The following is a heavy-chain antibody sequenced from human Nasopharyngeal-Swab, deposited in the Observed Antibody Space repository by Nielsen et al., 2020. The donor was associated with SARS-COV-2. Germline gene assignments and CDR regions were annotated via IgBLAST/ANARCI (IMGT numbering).Heavy chain of an antibody. V-gene: IGHV5-51*01. CDR3: ARPMRPMGHYYFGMDV. CDR1: GYSFTSYW. Sequence: GESLKISCKGSGYSFTSYWIGWVRQMPGKDLEWMGIIYPGDSDTRYSPSFQGQVTISADKSISTAYLQWSSLKASDLAIYYCARPMRPMGHYYFGMDVWGQGTTVTVSS. D-gene: IGHD1-26*01. J-gene: IGHJ6*02. CDR2: IYPGDSDT.